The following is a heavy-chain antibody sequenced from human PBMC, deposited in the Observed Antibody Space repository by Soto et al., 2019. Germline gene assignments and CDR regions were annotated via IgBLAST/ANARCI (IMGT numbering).Heavy chain of an antibody. V-gene: IGHV3-64D*08. D-gene: IGHD4-17*01. CDR3: VKDLGDHGDLGYYFDY. CDR1: GFTFSRFA. CDR2: ISSNGGST. Sequence: PGGSLRLSCSASGFTFSRFAMYWVRQAPGKGLEYVSGISSNGGSTYSAHYADSVKGRFTISRDNSKNILYLQMSSLRAEDTAVYYCVKDLGDHGDLGYYFDYWGQGTLVTVSS. J-gene: IGHJ4*02.